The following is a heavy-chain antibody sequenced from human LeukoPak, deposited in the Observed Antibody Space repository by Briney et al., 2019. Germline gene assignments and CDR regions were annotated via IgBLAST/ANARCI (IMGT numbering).Heavy chain of an antibody. J-gene: IGHJ3*02. D-gene: IGHD3-22*01. CDR3: ARVGYDSSGYDAFDI. Sequence: ASVKVSCKASGYTFTSYDINWVRQATGQGLGWMGWMNPNSGNTGYAQKFQGRVTITRNTSISTAYMELSSLRSEDTAVYYCARVGYDSSGYDAFDIWGQGTMVTVSS. V-gene: IGHV1-8*03. CDR2: MNPNSGNT. CDR1: GYTFTSYD.